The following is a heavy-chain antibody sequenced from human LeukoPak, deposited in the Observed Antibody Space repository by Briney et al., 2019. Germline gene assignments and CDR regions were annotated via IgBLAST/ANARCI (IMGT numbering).Heavy chain of an antibody. V-gene: IGHV3-48*04. CDR2: ISSSSSTI. CDR3: ARDRGGSYSAIDY. D-gene: IGHD1-26*01. J-gene: IGHJ4*02. Sequence: GGSLRLSCAASGFTFDDYGMSWVRQAPGKGLEWVSFISSSSSTIYYADSVKGRFTISRENAKNSLYLQMNSLRAEDTAVYYCARDRGGSYSAIDYWGQGTLVTVSS. CDR1: GFTFDDYG.